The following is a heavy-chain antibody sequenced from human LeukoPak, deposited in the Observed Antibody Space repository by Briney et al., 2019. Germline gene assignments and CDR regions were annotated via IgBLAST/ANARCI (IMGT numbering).Heavy chain of an antibody. CDR1: GFTFGDYA. CDR3: ARGLYGGSYYYYYYMDV. V-gene: IGHV4-34*01. Sequence: GSLRLSCTASGFTFGDYAMSWFRQAPGKGLEWIGEINHSGSTNYNPSLKSRVTISVDTSKNQFSLKLSSVTAADTAVYYCARGLYGGSYYYYYYMDVWGKGTTVTVSS. CDR2: INHSGST. J-gene: IGHJ6*03. D-gene: IGHD1-26*01.